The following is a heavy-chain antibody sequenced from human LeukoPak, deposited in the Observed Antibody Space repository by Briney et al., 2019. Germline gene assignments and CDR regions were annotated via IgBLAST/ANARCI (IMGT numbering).Heavy chain of an antibody. D-gene: IGHD5-18*01. Sequence: SETLSLTCAVYGGSFSGYYWSWIRQPPGKGLEWIGETNHSGSTNYNPSLKSRVTISVDTSKNQFSLKLSSVTAADTAVYYCARGPLQLWLRGFDYWGQGTLVTVSS. CDR2: TNHSGST. V-gene: IGHV4-34*01. CDR1: GGSFSGYY. J-gene: IGHJ4*02. CDR3: ARGPLQLWLRGFDY.